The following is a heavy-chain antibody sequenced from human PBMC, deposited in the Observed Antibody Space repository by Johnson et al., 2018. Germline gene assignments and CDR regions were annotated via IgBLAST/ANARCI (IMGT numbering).Heavy chain of an antibody. CDR3: AGLWFGELRYYYYMDV. J-gene: IGHJ6*03. CDR1: GFTVSSNY. D-gene: IGHD3-10*01. Sequence: VQLVQSGGGLVQPGGSLRLSCAASGFTVSSNYMSWVRQAPGKGLEWVSVIYSGGSTYYADSVKGRFTIPRDNSKNTLYLQMNSLGAEDTAVYCCAGLWFGELRYYYYMDVWGKGTTVTVSS. CDR2: IYSGGST. V-gene: IGHV3-66*02.